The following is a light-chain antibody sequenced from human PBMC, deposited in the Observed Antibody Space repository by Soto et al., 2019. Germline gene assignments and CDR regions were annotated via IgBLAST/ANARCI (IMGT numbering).Light chain of an antibody. CDR2: EVN. CDR3: ASYTTSHTRV. CDR1: NSDIGAYNY. J-gene: IGLJ3*02. Sequence: QSALTQPASVSGSPGQSITISCTGSNSDIGAYNYVSWYQQHPGKAPRLIIFEVNDRPSGVSHRFSGSKSGNTASLTISGLRAEDEADYYCASYTTSHTRVFGGGTKLTVL. V-gene: IGLV2-14*01.